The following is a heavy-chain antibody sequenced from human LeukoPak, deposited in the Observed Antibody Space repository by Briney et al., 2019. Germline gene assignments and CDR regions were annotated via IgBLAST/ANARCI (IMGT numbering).Heavy chain of an antibody. CDR2: ISSSSTYI. J-gene: IGHJ4*02. Sequence: GGSLRLSCATSGFTFSSYSMNWVRQAPGKGLEWVSSISSSSTYIYYADSVKGRFTISRDNAKNSLYLQMNSLRAEDTAVYYCASRPGSGNYPYYFDYWGQGTLVTVSS. D-gene: IGHD3-10*01. V-gene: IGHV3-21*01. CDR1: GFTFSSYS. CDR3: ASRPGSGNYPYYFDY.